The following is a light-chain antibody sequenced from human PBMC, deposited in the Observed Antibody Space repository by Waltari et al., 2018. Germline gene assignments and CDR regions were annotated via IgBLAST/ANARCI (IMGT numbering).Light chain of an antibody. CDR2: AAT. J-gene: IGKJ4*01. CDR1: QGISSS. Sequence: DIQMNQSPSHPSASVGDTVTITCRASQGISSSLNWFQQKPGKAPKLLIYAATTLQSGVPSRFSGSGSGTEFTLTISSLQPEDFAAYYCLQHNSYPLTFGGGTKVEIK. CDR3: LQHNSYPLT. V-gene: IGKV1-17*01.